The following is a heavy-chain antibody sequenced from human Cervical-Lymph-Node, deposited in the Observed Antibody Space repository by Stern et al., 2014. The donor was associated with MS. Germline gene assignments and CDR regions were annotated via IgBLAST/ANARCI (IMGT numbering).Heavy chain of an antibody. CDR2: INPSAGRT. V-gene: IGHV1-46*01. CDR1: GFTFTDDY. J-gene: IGHJ4*02. D-gene: IGHD4-17*01. Sequence: DQLVESGAEVKKPGASVKLSCQASGFTFTDDYVHWVRQGPGQGLEWLGMINPSAGRTTYTQKLQGRVTMTRDTSTTTVFMELSALRSEDSAMYYCATCRYGDYADVDSWGQGTLVTVSS. CDR3: ATCRYGDYADVDS.